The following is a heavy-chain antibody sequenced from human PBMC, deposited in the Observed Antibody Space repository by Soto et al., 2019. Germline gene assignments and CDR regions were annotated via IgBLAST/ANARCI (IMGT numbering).Heavy chain of an antibody. Sequence: QVQLVESGGGVVQPGRSLRLSCAASGFTFSSHGMHWVHQAPGKGLEWVAIISYDGSKKYYADSVKGRFTISRDNSKNTLYLQLNSLRAEDTAVYYCAKDRVESGLGEVDYWGQGTLVTVSS. J-gene: IGHJ4*02. CDR3: AKDRVESGLGEVDY. CDR2: ISYDGSKK. V-gene: IGHV3-30*18. D-gene: IGHD3-16*01. CDR1: GFTFSSHG.